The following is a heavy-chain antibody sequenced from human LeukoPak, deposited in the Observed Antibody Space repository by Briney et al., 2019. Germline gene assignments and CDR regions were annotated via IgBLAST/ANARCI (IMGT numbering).Heavy chain of an antibody. D-gene: IGHD5-12*01. CDR1: GYTFTSYY. CDR2: VNPSGGST. J-gene: IGHJ4*02. CDR3: ALGVATTPFDY. Sequence: VASVKVSCKASGYTFTSYYMHWVRQAPGQGLEWMGIVNPSGGSTSYAQKFQGRVTMTRDTSTSTVYMELSSLRSEDTAVYYCALGVATTPFDYWGQGTLVTVSS. V-gene: IGHV1-46*01.